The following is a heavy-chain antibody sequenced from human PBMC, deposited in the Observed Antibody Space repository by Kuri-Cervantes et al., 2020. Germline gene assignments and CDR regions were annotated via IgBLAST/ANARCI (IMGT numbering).Heavy chain of an antibody. J-gene: IGHJ6*03. CDR1: GYTFTSYD. CDR3: ARELYCSSTSCYWDRYYYYYYMDV. V-gene: IGHV1-8*02. Sequence: ASVKVSCKASGYTFTSYDINWVRQATGQGLEWMGWMNPNSGNTGYAQKFQGRVTMTRNTSISTAYMELSSLRSEDTAEYYCARELYCSSTSCYWDRYYYYYYMDVWGKGTTVTVSS. D-gene: IGHD2-2*01. CDR2: MNPNSGNT.